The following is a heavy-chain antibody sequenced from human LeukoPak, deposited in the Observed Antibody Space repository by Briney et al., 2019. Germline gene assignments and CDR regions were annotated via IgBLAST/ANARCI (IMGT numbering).Heavy chain of an antibody. CDR2: INPSGGST. V-gene: IGHV1-46*01. CDR3: ARAGVRRGIVVVTAVWFDP. CDR1: GYTFTSYY. D-gene: IGHD2-21*02. J-gene: IGHJ5*02. Sequence: ASVKVSCKASGYTFTSYYMHWVRQAPGQGLEWMGIINPSGGSTSYAQKFQGRVTMTRDTSTSTVYMELSSLRSEDTAVSYCARAGVRRGIVVVTAVWFDPWGQGTLVTVSS.